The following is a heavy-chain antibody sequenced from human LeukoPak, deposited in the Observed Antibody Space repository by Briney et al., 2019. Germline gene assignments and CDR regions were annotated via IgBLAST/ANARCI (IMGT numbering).Heavy chain of an antibody. CDR2: IYYSGSI. J-gene: IGHJ5*02. CDR1: GGSISSYY. Sequence: SETLSLTCTVSGGSISSYYWSWIRQPPGKGLEWIGYIYYSGSINYNPSLKSRVTISVDTSKNQFSLKLSSVTAADTAVYYCARAPSRAPNVWFDPWGQGTLVTVSS. CDR3: ARAPSRAPNVWFDP. V-gene: IGHV4-59*01.